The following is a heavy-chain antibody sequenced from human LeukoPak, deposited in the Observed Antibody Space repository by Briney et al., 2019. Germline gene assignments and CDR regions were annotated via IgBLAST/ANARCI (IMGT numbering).Heavy chain of an antibody. Sequence: LAGGSLRLSCAASGFTFSSYAMSWVRQAPGKGLEWVSGVSGSDGATYYADSVKGRFTISRDNSKNTLYLQMNSLRAEGTAVYYCARGAGYNYPYYFDYWGQGTLVTVSS. D-gene: IGHD5-24*01. CDR1: GFTFSSYA. CDR2: VSGSDGAT. V-gene: IGHV3-23*01. J-gene: IGHJ4*02. CDR3: ARGAGYNYPYYFDY.